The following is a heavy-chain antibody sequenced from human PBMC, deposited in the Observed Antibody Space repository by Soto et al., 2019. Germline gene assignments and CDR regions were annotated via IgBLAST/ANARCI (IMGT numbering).Heavy chain of an antibody. CDR3: TTDVWVTPLLDH. D-gene: IGHD4-4*01. CDR1: SVSNAW. J-gene: IGHJ4*02. V-gene: IGHV3-15*07. CDR2: IKSKTDGGTT. Sequence: SVSNAWMNWVRQAPGKGLEWVGRIKSKTDGGTTDYAAPVKGRFTISRDDSKNTLYLQMNSLKSEDTAVYYCTTDVWVTPLLDHWGQGTLVIVSS.